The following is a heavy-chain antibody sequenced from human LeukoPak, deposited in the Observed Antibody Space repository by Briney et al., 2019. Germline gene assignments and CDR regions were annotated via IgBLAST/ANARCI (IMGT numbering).Heavy chain of an antibody. J-gene: IGHJ6*03. CDR2: IYYSGST. CDR1: GGSISSHY. CDR3: ATVGPDIVVVPAANDYYYYYMDV. V-gene: IGHV4-59*08. D-gene: IGHD2-2*01. Sequence: SETLSLTCTVSGGSISSHYWSWIRQPPGKGLEWIGYIYYSGSTNYNPSLKSRVTISVDTSKNQFSLKLSSVTAADTAVYYCATVGPDIVVVPAANDYYYYYMDVWGKGTTVTVSS.